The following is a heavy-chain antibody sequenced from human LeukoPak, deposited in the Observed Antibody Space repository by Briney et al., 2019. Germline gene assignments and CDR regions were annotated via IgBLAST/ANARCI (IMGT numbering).Heavy chain of an antibody. CDR3: ARAMATNHPFDY. J-gene: IGHJ4*02. CDR1: GFTFSSYA. Sequence: GSLRLSCAASGFTFSSYAMSWVRQAPGKGLEWIGEINHSGSTNYNPSLKSRVTISVDTSKNQFSLKLSSVTAADTAVYYCARAMATNHPFDYWGQGTLVTVSS. V-gene: IGHV4-34*01. CDR2: INHSGST. D-gene: IGHD5-24*01.